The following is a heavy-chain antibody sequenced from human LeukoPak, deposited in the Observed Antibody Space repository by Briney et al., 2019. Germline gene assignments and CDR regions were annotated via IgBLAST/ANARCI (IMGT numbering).Heavy chain of an antibody. D-gene: IGHD6-6*01. CDR1: GFTFSSYA. Sequence: GGSLRLSCAASGFTFSSYAMHWVRQAPGKGLEWVAVISYDGSNKYYADSVKGRFTISRDNSKNTLYLQMNSLRAEDTAVYYCAREQGIAALRWFYYYYGMDVWGQGTTVTVSS. CDR3: AREQGIAALRWFYYYYGMDV. CDR2: ISYDGSNK. J-gene: IGHJ6*02. V-gene: IGHV3-30*04.